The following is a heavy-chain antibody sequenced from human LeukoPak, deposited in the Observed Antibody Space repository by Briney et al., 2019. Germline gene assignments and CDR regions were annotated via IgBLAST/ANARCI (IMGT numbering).Heavy chain of an antibody. V-gene: IGHV3-48*03. Sequence: GGSLRLSCAASGFTFSSHEMNWVRQAPGKGLEWVSYISSSGSTIYYADSVKGRFTISRDNAKNSLYLQMNSLRAEDTAVYYCASGDYGGNSGIDYWGQGTLVTVSS. CDR3: ASGDYGGNSGIDY. J-gene: IGHJ4*02. CDR2: ISSSGSTI. D-gene: IGHD4-23*01. CDR1: GFTFSSHE.